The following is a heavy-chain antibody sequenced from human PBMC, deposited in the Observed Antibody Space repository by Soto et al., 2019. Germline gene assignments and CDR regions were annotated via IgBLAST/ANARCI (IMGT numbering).Heavy chain of an antibody. Sequence: QVQLQESGPGLVTPSQTLSLTCTVSGGSISSGGYYWGWIRQHPGKGREWIGYIYYAGNTYYNPSLKSRVTISVDTSKSQFSLKLSSVTAADTAVYYCARDDGSEYCFDYWGQGTLVTVSS. D-gene: IGHD3-10*01. CDR3: ARDDGSEYCFDY. CDR1: GGSISSGGYY. J-gene: IGHJ4*02. V-gene: IGHV4-31*03. CDR2: IYYAGNT.